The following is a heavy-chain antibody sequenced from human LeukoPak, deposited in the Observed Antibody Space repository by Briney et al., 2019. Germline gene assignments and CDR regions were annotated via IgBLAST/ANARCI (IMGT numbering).Heavy chain of an antibody. CDR2: ISGSGGST. Sequence: GGSLRLSCAASGFTFSSYSMNWVRQAPGKGLEWVSAISGSGGSTYYADSVKGRFTISRDNSKNTLYLQMNSLRAEDTAVYYCAKDLLDIVVVPAVGKGSDYWGQGTLVTVSS. J-gene: IGHJ4*02. D-gene: IGHD2-2*03. CDR1: GFTFSSYS. V-gene: IGHV3-23*01. CDR3: AKDLLDIVVVPAVGKGSDY.